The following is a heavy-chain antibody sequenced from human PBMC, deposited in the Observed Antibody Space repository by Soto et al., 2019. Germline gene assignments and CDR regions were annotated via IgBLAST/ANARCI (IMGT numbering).Heavy chain of an antibody. Sequence: ASVKVSCKASGGTFSSYAISWVRQAPGQGLEWMGGIIPIFGTANYAQKFQGRVTITADESTSTAYMELSSLRSEDTAVYYCASVGYSSSSGEYWGQGTLVTVSS. CDR3: ASVGYSSSSGEY. D-gene: IGHD6-6*01. CDR1: GGTFSSYA. J-gene: IGHJ4*02. V-gene: IGHV1-69*13. CDR2: IIPIFGTA.